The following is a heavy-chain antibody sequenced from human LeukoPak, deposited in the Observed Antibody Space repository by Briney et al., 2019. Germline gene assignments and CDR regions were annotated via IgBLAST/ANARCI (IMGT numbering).Heavy chain of an antibody. Sequence: SETLSLTCTVSGGSISSSNFYWGWIRQPPGKGLEWLGSIYYSGSTYYNPSLKSRVTISVDTSKNQFSLKLSSVTAADTAVYYCAREKRITIFGVVIRSGYYYMDVWGKGTTVTVSS. D-gene: IGHD3-3*01. CDR2: IYYSGST. J-gene: IGHJ6*03. CDR1: GGSISSSNFY. CDR3: AREKRITIFGVVIRSGYYYMDV. V-gene: IGHV4-39*07.